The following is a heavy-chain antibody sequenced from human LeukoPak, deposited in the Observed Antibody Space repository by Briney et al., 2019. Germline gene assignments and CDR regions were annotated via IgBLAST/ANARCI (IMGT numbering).Heavy chain of an antibody. Sequence: SQTLSLTCTVSGGSISSGGYYWSWIRQPPGKGLEWIGDIYYSGSTNYNPSLKSRVTISVDTSKNQFSLNLSSVTAADTAVYYCARVYYPHWYFDLWGRGTLVTVSS. D-gene: IGHD3-10*01. J-gene: IGHJ2*01. CDR3: ARVYYPHWYFDL. CDR1: GGSISSGGYY. V-gene: IGHV4-30-2*03. CDR2: IYYSGST.